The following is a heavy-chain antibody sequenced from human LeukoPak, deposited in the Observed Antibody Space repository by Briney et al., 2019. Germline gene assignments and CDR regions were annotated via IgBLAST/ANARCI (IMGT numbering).Heavy chain of an antibody. Sequence: SETLSLTCTVSGASITTYYWCWIRQSPGKGLEWIWHIYHTGSTNYNPSLKSRVTITVDASRNQFSLNLISVTAADTAMYYCARGYYHSGGTSTVFDLWGQGPLVTVSS. CDR2: IYHTGST. CDR3: ARGYYHSGGTSTVFDL. D-gene: IGHD3-10*01. V-gene: IGHV4-59*13. CDR1: GASITTYY. J-gene: IGHJ4*02.